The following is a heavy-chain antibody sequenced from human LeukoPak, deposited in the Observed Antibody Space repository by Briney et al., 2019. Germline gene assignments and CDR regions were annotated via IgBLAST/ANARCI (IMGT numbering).Heavy chain of an antibody. CDR3: ARDSIIVATTPGYFDY. CDR1: GDSVSSNSAA. J-gene: IGHJ4*02. CDR2: TYYRSKWYN. V-gene: IGHV6-1*01. D-gene: IGHD5-12*01. Sequence: SQTLSLTCAISGDSVSSNSAAWNWIRQSPLRGLEWLGRTYYRSKWYNDYAVSVKSRITINPDTSKNQFSLQLNSVTPEDTAVYYCARDSIIVATTPGYFDYWGQGTLVTVSS.